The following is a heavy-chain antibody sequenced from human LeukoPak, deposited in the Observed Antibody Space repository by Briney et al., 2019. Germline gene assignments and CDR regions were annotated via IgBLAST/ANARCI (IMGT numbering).Heavy chain of an antibody. Sequence: SETLSLTCAVSGYSISSGHYWGWIRQPPGKGPEWIGNIYHSASTYYNPSLKSRVTISVDTSKNQFSLKLSSVTAADTAVYCCAGGAQPFDNWGQGTLVTVSS. CDR3: AGGAQPFDN. J-gene: IGHJ4*02. CDR2: IYHSAST. V-gene: IGHV4-38-2*01. CDR1: GYSISSGHY. D-gene: IGHD1-1*01.